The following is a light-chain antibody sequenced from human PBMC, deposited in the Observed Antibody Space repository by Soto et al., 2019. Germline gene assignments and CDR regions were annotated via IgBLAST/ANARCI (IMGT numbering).Light chain of an antibody. CDR1: PTTSSW. V-gene: IGKV1-5*03. Sequence: DSTISQSPSTLTGSVGARVTFTCRASPTTSSWLAWYQQKPGKTPKLLIYKASTLKSGVPSRFSGSGSGTEFTLTISSLRPDDFATYYCQHYNSYSEAFGQGAKVDI. J-gene: IGKJ1*01. CDR2: KAS. CDR3: QHYNSYSEA.